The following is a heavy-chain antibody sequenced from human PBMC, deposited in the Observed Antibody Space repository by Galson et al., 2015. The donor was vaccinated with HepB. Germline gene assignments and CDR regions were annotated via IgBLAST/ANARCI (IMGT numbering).Heavy chain of an antibody. CDR2: IWYDGSNK. V-gene: IGHV3-33*08. CDR3: ARDRRMFCGGDCCGFDP. D-gene: IGHD2-21*02. CDR1: GFTFSSYG. J-gene: IGHJ5*02. Sequence: SLRLSCAASGFTFSSYGMHWVRQAPGKGLEWVAVIWYDGSNKYYADSVKGRFTISRDNSKNTLYLQMNSLRAEDTAVYYCARDRRMFCGGDCCGFDPWGQGTLVTVSS.